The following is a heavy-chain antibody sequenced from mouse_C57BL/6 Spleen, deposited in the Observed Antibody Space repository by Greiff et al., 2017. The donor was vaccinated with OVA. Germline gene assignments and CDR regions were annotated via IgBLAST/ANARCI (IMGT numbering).Heavy chain of an antibody. CDR2: INYDGSST. Sequence: EVHLVESEGGLVQPGSSMKLSCTASGFTFSDYYMAWVRQVPEKGLEWVANINYDGSSTYYLDSLKSRFIISRDNAKNILYLRMSSLKSEDTATYYCARAPYGSSWYFDVWGTGTTVTVSS. V-gene: IGHV5-16*01. CDR3: ARAPYGSSWYFDV. CDR1: GFTFSDYY. D-gene: IGHD1-1*01. J-gene: IGHJ1*03.